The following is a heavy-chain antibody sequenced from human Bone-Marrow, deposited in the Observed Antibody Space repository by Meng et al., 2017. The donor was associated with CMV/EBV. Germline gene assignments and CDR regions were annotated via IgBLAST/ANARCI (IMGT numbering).Heavy chain of an antibody. CDR2: MNPNSGNT. J-gene: IGHJ5*02. CDR1: GYTFTTYD. Sequence: ASVKVSCKASGYTFTTYDINWVRQATGQGLEWMGWMNPNSGNTGYAQKFQGRVTMTRNTSISTAYMELSSLRSEDTAMYYCARGGRAARRGNWFDPWGQGTLVTVSS. V-gene: IGHV1-8*01. D-gene: IGHD6-6*01. CDR3: ARGGRAARRGNWFDP.